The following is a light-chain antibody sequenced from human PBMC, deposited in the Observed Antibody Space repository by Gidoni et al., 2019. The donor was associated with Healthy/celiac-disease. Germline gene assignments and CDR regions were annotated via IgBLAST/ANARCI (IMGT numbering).Light chain of an antibody. CDR2: AAS. CDR3: QQSYSTPPST. Sequence: DIQMTQSTSSLSASVGDRVTITCRASQSISSYLNWYQQKPGKAPKLLIYAASSLQSGVPSRFSGSGSGTDFTLTISSLQPEDFATYYCQQSYSTPPSTFGQGTKLDIK. J-gene: IGKJ2*01. CDR1: QSISSY. V-gene: IGKV1-39*01.